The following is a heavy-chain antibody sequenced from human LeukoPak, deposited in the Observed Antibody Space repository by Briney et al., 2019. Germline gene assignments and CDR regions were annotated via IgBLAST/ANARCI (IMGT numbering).Heavy chain of an antibody. Sequence: ASVKVSCKASGYTFTSYYIHWVRQAPGQGLEWVGLINPSGGSTSYAQKFQGRVTMTRDMSTSTVYMELSSLRSEDTAVYYCARVDRSSSSADYYYMDVWGKGTTVTVSS. J-gene: IGHJ6*03. CDR3: ARVDRSSSSADYYYMDV. CDR1: GYTFTSYY. D-gene: IGHD6-6*01. V-gene: IGHV1-46*01. CDR2: INPSGGST.